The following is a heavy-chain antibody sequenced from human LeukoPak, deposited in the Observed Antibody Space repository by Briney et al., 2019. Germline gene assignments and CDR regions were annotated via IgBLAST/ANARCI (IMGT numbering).Heavy chain of an antibody. D-gene: IGHD3-22*01. CDR3: AKDNYYDSSGFDY. CDR1: GFTFDDYA. CDR2: ISWNSGSI. Sequence: GGSLRLSCAASGFTFDDYAMHWVRQAPGKGLEWVSGISWNSGSIGYADSVKGRFTISRDNAKNSLYLQMNSLRAEDTALYYCAKDNYYDSSGFDYWGQGTLVTVS. V-gene: IGHV3-9*01. J-gene: IGHJ4*02.